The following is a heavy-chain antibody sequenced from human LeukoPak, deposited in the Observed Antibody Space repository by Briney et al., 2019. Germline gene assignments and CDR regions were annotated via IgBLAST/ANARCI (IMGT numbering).Heavy chain of an antibody. D-gene: IGHD3-22*01. Sequence: GGSLRLSCAASGFTFSSYAMHWVRQAPGKGLEWVAVISYDGGNKYYADSVKGRFTLSRDNSKNTLYLQMNSLRTEDTAVYYCAKVPYYDSSGYYDYWGQGTLVTVSS. CDR2: ISYDGGNK. J-gene: IGHJ4*02. V-gene: IGHV3-30-3*01. CDR3: AKVPYYDSSGYYDY. CDR1: GFTFSSYA.